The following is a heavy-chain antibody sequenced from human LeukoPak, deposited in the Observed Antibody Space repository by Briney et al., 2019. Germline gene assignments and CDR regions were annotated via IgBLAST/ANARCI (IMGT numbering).Heavy chain of an antibody. V-gene: IGHV4-59*01. D-gene: IGHD2-2*01. CDR2: IYYSGST. CDR3: ARDEPDSQLLY. J-gene: IGHJ4*02. Sequence: SETLSLTCTVSGGSISSYYWSWIRQPPGKGLEWIGYIYYSGSTNYNPSLKSRVTISVDTSKNQFSLKLSSVTAADTAVYYCARDEPDSQLLYWGQGTLVTVSS. CDR1: GGSISSYY.